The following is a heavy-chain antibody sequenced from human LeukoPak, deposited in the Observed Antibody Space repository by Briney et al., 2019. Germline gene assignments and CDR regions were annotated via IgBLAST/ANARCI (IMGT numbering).Heavy chain of an antibody. V-gene: IGHV3-72*01. D-gene: IGHD3-10*01. CDR1: GFAFSDHY. J-gene: IGHJ4*02. Sequence: GGSLRLSCAASGFAFSDHYMDWVRQAPGKGLEWVGRTRNKANSYTTEYAASVKGRFTISRDDSKNSLYPQMNSLKTEDTAVYYCARVRGGGKYYFDYWGQGTLVTVSS. CDR3: ARVRGGGKYYFDY. CDR2: TRNKANSYTT.